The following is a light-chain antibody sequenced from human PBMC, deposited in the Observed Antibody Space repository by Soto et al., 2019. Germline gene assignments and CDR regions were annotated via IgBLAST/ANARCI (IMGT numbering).Light chain of an antibody. V-gene: IGKV3-20*01. Sequence: IVLTQSPGTLSLSPGDGATLSCRASETVSSSYLAWYQQKPGQAPRLLIYGASSRATGIPDRFSGSGSGTDFTLTISRLEPEDFAVYYCQQYGSSRTFGQGT. J-gene: IGKJ1*01. CDR1: ETVSSSY. CDR2: GAS. CDR3: QQYGSSRT.